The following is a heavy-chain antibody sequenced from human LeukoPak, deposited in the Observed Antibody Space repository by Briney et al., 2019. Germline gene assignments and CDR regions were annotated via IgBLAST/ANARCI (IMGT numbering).Heavy chain of an antibody. V-gene: IGHV3-23*01. D-gene: IGHD3-10*01. Sequence: PGGSLRLSCAASGFTFSSYAMSWVRQAPGKGLEWVSVISGSGGSTYYADSVKGRFTISRDNSKNTLYLQMNSLRAEDTAVYYCAKVQGDSYYFDYWGQGTLVTVSS. CDR2: ISGSGGST. CDR1: GFTFSSYA. CDR3: AKVQGDSYYFDY. J-gene: IGHJ4*02.